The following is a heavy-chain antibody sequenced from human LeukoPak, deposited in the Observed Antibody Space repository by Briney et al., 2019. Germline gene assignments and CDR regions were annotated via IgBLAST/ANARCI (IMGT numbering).Heavy chain of an antibody. J-gene: IGHJ5*02. CDR2: INHSGST. D-gene: IGHD3-9*01. V-gene: IGHV4-34*01. CDR1: GGSFSGYY. Sequence: SETLSLTCAVYGGSFSGYYWSWIRRPPGKGLEWIGEINHSGSTNYNPSLKSRVTISVDTSKNQFSLKLSSVTAADTAVYYCARRLYDILTGYYPLDPWGQGTLVTVSS. CDR3: ARRLYDILTGYYPLDP.